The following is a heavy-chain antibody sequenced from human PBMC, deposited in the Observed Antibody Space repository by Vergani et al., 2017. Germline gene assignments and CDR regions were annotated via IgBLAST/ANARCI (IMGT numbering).Heavy chain of an antibody. V-gene: IGHV4-34*01. J-gene: IGHJ6*02. D-gene: IGHD5-24*01. CDR2: INHSGST. CDR1: GGSFSGYY. CDR3: ARASNFRDGYKPWEYYYYYYGMDV. Sequence: QVQLQQWGAGLLKPSETLSLTCAVYGGSFSGYYWSWIRQPPGKGLEWIGEINHSGSTNYNPSLKSRVTISVDTSKNQFSRKLSSVTAAAPAVYYCARASNFRDGYKPWEYYYYYYGMDVWGQGTTVTVSS.